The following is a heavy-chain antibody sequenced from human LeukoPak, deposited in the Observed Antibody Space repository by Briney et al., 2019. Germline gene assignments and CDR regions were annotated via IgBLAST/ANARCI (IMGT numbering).Heavy chain of an antibody. D-gene: IGHD2-15*01. V-gene: IGHV3-30*14. CDR1: GFTFSSYA. CDR2: ISYDGSNK. Sequence: PGGSLRLSCAASGFTFSSYAMHWVRQAPGKGLEWVAVISYDGSNKYYADSVKGRFTISRDNSKNTLYLQMNSLRAEDTAVYYCAREISPYCSGGSCDYWGQGTLVTVSS. CDR3: AREISPYCSGGSCDY. J-gene: IGHJ4*02.